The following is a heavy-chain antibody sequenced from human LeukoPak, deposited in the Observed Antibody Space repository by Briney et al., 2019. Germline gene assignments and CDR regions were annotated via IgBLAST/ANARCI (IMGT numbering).Heavy chain of an antibody. Sequence: SETLSLTCTVSGGSISSYYWSWIRQPPGKGLEWIGYIYYSGSTNYNPSLKSRVTISVDTSKNQFSLKLSSVTAADTAVYYCARDYYYDSSGYRLFDYWGQGTLVTVSS. CDR1: GGSISSYY. D-gene: IGHD3-22*01. V-gene: IGHV4-59*01. CDR2: IYYSGST. J-gene: IGHJ4*02. CDR3: ARDYYYDSSGYRLFDY.